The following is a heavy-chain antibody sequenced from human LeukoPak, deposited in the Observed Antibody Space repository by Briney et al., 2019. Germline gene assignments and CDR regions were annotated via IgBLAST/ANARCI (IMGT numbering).Heavy chain of an antibody. V-gene: IGHV4-39*07. CDR3: ARNSGSSDEDHYYYYYMDV. D-gene: IGHD1-26*01. J-gene: IGHJ6*03. CDR1: GGSISSSSYY. Sequence: SETLSLTCTVSGGSISSSSYYWGWIRQPPGKGLEWIGSIYYSGSTYYNPSLKSRVTISVDTSKNQFSLKLSSVTAADTAVYYCARNSGSSDEDHYYYYYMDVWGKGTTVTVSS. CDR2: IYYSGST.